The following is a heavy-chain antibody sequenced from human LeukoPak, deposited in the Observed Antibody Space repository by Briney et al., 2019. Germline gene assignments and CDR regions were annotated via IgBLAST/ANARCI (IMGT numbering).Heavy chain of an antibody. J-gene: IGHJ6*02. V-gene: IGHV1-46*01. CDR1: GYTFTSYY. CDR3: ARELSVYATPYGMDV. CDR2: INPSGGST. Sequence: ASVKVSCKASGYTFTSYYMHWVRQAPGQGLEWVGIINPSGGSTSYAQKFQGRVTMTRDTSTSTVYMELSSLRSEDTAVYYCARELSVYATPYGMDVWGQGTTVTVSS. D-gene: IGHD2-8*01.